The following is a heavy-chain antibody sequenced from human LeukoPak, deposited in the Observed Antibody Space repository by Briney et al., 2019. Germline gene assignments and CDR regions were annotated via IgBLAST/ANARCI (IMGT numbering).Heavy chain of an antibody. CDR1: GFTFSTYS. CDR3: AREGAKRGYSGYDAMY. J-gene: IGHJ4*02. Sequence: PGGSLRLSFAASGFTFSTYSLTWVRQAPGKGLEWVSSIDSSSSYIHYADSVKGRFTISRDNAKNSMYLEMNSLRAEDTAVYYCAREGAKRGYSGYDAMYWGQGTLVIVSS. D-gene: IGHD5-12*01. V-gene: IGHV3-21*06. CDR2: IDSSSSYI.